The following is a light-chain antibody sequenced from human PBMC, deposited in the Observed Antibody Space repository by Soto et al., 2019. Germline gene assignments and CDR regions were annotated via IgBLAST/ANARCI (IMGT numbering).Light chain of an antibody. Sequence: DIQMTQSPSSLSASVGDRVTITCRASQNIDTYLNWYLQKPGQAPKLLIYKASSLESGVPSRFSGSGSGTEFTLTISSLQPDDFATYYCQQYNSYSRTFGQGTKLEIK. J-gene: IGKJ2*01. CDR2: KAS. V-gene: IGKV1-5*03. CDR1: QNIDTY. CDR3: QQYNSYSRT.